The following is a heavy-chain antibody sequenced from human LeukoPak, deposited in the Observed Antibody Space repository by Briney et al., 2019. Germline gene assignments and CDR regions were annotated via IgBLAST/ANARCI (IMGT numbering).Heavy chain of an antibody. V-gene: IGHV3-30*02. D-gene: IGHD2-15*01. CDR2: IRYDGSNK. CDR3: TTGGVVVVVAATLADY. CDR1: GFTFSSYG. Sequence: GGSLRLSCAASGFTFSSYGMHWVRQAPGKGLEWVAFIRYDGSNKYYADSVKGRFTISRDNSKNTLYLQMNSLKTEDTAVYYCTTGGVVVVVAATLADYWGQGTLVTVSS. J-gene: IGHJ4*02.